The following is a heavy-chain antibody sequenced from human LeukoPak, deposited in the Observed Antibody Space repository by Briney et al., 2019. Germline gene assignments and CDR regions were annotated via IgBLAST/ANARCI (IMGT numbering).Heavy chain of an antibody. CDR1: GFTFSSYA. CDR3: ARDQGLLDWGDAFDI. J-gene: IGHJ3*02. Sequence: GGSLSLSCTASGFTFSSYAMHWVRQAPGKGLEWVAVISYDGSNKYYADSVKGRFTISRDNSKNTLYLQMNSLRAEDTAVYYCARDQGLLDWGDAFDIWGQGTMVTVSS. CDR2: ISYDGSNK. V-gene: IGHV3-30-3*01. D-gene: IGHD7-27*01.